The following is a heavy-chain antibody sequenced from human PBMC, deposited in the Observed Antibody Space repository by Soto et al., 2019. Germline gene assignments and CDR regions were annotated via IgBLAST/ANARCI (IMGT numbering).Heavy chain of an antibody. Sequence: QVQLVQSGAEVKKPGASVKVSCKASGYTFISYGITWVRQAPGQGLEWMGWISAYNAHTNYGQKFQDRVSLTTDTSTTTSYMEMRSLRSDDTAFYFCARVFRWSSSSWGFASWGQGTLVTVSS. V-gene: IGHV1-18*01. CDR3: ARVFRWSSSSWGFAS. CDR1: GYTFISYG. D-gene: IGHD6-6*01. J-gene: IGHJ4*02. CDR2: ISAYNAHT.